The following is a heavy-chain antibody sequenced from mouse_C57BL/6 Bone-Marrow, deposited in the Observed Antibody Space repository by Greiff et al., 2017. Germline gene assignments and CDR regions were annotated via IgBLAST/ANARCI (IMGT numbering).Heavy chain of an antibody. CDR1: GFTFSDYG. V-gene: IGHV5-17*01. Sequence: DVQLVESGGGLVKPGGSLKLSCAASGFTFSDYGMHWVRQAPEKGLEWVAYISSGSSTIYYADTVKGRFTISRDNAKNTLFLQMTSLRSEDTAMYYCARGAYYSNSWFAYWGQGTLVTVSA. CDR3: ARGAYYSNSWFAY. CDR2: ISSGSSTI. J-gene: IGHJ3*01. D-gene: IGHD2-5*01.